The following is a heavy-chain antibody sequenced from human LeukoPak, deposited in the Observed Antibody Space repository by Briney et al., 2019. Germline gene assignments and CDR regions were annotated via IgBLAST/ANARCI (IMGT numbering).Heavy chain of an antibody. CDR3: ARPPNIAAAGQD. J-gene: IGHJ4*02. Sequence: GGSLRLSCVASGFTFSGYWMTWVRQAPGKGLEWVANIKGDGSEKYYVDSVKGRFTISRDNAKNSLYLQMNSLRAEDTAVYYCARPPNIAAAGQDWGQGTLVTVSS. V-gene: IGHV3-7*01. CDR1: GFTFSGYW. CDR2: IKGDGSEK. D-gene: IGHD6-13*01.